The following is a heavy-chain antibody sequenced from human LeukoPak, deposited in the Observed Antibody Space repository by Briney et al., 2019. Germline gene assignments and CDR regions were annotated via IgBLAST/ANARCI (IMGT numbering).Heavy chain of an antibody. J-gene: IGHJ4*02. CDR1: GGSISSSSYY. D-gene: IGHD3-22*01. Sequence: SETLSLTCTVSGGSISSSSYYWGWIRQPPGKGLEWIGSIYYSGSTYYNPSLKSRVTISVDTSKNQFSLKLSSVTAADTAVYYCARDFMSRYYDSSGYSFDYWGQGTLVTVSS. CDR2: IYYSGST. CDR3: ARDFMSRYYDSSGYSFDY. V-gene: IGHV4-39*07.